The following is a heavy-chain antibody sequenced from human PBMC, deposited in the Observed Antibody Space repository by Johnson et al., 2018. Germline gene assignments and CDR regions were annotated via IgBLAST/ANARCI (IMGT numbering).Heavy chain of an antibody. CDR3: ASISGPDAFDI. J-gene: IGHJ3*02. CDR2: ISSSSSYI. Sequence: VKLVESGGGLVNPGGSLRLSVAASGFTFSSYSMNWVRQAPGKGLEWVSSISSSSSYIYSADSVKGRFTISRNNAKNSLYWQMNSLRSEDTAVYYWASISGPDAFDIWGQGTMVTVSS. CDR1: GFTFSSYS. D-gene: IGHD2-15*01. V-gene: IGHV3-21*01.